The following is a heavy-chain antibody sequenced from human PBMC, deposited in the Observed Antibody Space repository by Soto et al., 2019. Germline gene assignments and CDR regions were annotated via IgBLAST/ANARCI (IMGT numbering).Heavy chain of an antibody. D-gene: IGHD2-15*01. Sequence: SETLSLTCAVYGGSLSGSYWSWIRQTPEKGLEWIGTINHSGTINYNPSLRSRVTISIHTSKNEFSLRLTSVTAADTAVYYCATGGGFVESRMVWFDPWGQGTLVTVSS. V-gene: IGHV4-34*01. CDR2: INHSGTI. J-gene: IGHJ5*02. CDR3: ATGGGFVESRMVWFDP. CDR1: GGSLSGSY.